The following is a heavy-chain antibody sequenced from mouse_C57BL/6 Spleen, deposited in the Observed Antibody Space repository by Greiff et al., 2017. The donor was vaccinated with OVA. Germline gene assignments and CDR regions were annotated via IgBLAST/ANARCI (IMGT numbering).Heavy chain of an antibody. V-gene: IGHV14-4*01. CDR2: IDPENGDT. D-gene: IGHD2-2*01. Sequence: EVQLQQSGAELVRPGASVKLSCTASGFNIKDDYMPWVKQRPEQGLEWIGWIDPENGDTEYASKFQGKATITADTSSNTAYLQLSSLTSEDTAVYYCTGVTTGGYAMDYWGQGTSVTVSS. CDR1: GFNIKDDY. J-gene: IGHJ4*01. CDR3: TGVTTGGYAMDY.